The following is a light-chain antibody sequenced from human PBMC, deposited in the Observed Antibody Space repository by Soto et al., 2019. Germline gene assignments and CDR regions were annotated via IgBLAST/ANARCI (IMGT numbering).Light chain of an antibody. CDR3: QQSFSSPRS. CDR2: KAS. J-gene: IGKJ2*03. V-gene: IGKV1-5*03. Sequence: DIQMTQSPSTLSGSVGDRVTITCRASQTISSWLAWYQQKPGKAPKLLIYKASTLKSGVPSRFSGSGSGTDFLLTISSLQPEDFATYYCQQSFSSPRSFGQGTKVDIK. CDR1: QTISSW.